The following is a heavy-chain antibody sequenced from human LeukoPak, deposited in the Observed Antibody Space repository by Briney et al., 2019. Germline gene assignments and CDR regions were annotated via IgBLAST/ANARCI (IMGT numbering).Heavy chain of an antibody. J-gene: IGHJ3*02. CDR3: ARDYQDAFDI. V-gene: IGHV3-33*07. CDR2: IWYDGSNE. Sequence: GGSLRLSCAASGFTFSRYGMYWVRQAPGKGLEWVACIWYDGSNENYADSVKGRITISRDNTKNTLDLQMNSLRAEDTAVYYCARDYQDAFDIWGQGTMVTVSS. CDR1: GFTFSRYG. D-gene: IGHD2-2*01.